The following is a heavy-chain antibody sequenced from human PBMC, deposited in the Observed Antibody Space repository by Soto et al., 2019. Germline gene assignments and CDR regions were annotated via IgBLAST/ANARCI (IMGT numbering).Heavy chain of an antibody. J-gene: IGHJ6*02. D-gene: IGHD3-3*01. Sequence: QVQLVQSGAEVKKPGSSVKASCKASGGTFSSYAISWVRQAPGQGLEWMGGIIPIFGTANYAQKFQGRVTITADESTSTAYMELSSLRSEDTAVYYCASGDYDFWSGPGGGMDVWGQGTTVTVSS. CDR1: GGTFSSYA. CDR3: ASGDYDFWSGPGGGMDV. CDR2: IIPIFGTA. V-gene: IGHV1-69*12.